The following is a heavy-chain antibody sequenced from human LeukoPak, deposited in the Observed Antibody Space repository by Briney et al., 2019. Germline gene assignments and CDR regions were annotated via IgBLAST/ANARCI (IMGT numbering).Heavy chain of an antibody. CDR2: VSGSGGST. CDR1: GFTFSSYA. V-gene: IGHV3-23*01. CDR3: AKGGGDYLIYYGMDV. J-gene: IGHJ6*02. D-gene: IGHD4-17*01. Sequence: GGSLRLSCAASGFTFSSYAMSWVRQTPGKGLEWVSGVSGSGGSTYYADSVKGRFTISRDNSKNTLYLQMNTLRAEDTAVYYCAKGGGDYLIYYGMDVWGQGTTVTVSS.